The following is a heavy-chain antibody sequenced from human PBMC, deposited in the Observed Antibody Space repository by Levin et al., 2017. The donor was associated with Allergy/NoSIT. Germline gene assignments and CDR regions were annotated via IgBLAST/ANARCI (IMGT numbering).Heavy chain of an antibody. CDR1: GASVRDGKNY. D-gene: IGHD2-2*01. CDR3: AKVIPAALSGDDY. V-gene: IGHV4-61*01. J-gene: IGHJ4*02. Sequence: SQTLSLTCTVSGASVRDGKNYWSWIRQPPGKGLEWIGYMYYSGSTNYNPSLKSRVTISADTSKNQFFLRLGSVTAADTAVYYCAKVIPAALSGDDYWGQGTRVTVSS. CDR2: MYYSGST.